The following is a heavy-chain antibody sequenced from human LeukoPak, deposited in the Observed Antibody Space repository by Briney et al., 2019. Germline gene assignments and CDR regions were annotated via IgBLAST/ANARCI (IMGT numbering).Heavy chain of an antibody. Sequence: PGGSLRLSCAASGFTFSSYGMHWVRQAPGKGLEWVAVIWYDGSNKYHADSVKGRFTISRDNSKNTLYLQMNSLRAEDTAVYYCARAGCNDALDYWGQGTLVTVSS. CDR3: ARAGCNDALDY. V-gene: IGHV3-33*01. J-gene: IGHJ4*02. D-gene: IGHD1-1*01. CDR2: IWYDGSNK. CDR1: GFTFSSYG.